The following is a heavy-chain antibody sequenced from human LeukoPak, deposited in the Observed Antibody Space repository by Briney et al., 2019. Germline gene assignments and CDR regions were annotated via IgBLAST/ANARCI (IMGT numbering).Heavy chain of an antibody. D-gene: IGHD3-22*01. V-gene: IGHV4-4*07. J-gene: IGHJ4*02. CDR3: AKGSLTSGYYGYFDY. CDR1: GGSISSYY. Sequence: PSETLSLTCTVSGGSISSYYWSWIRQPAGKGLEWIGRIYTSGSTNYNPSLKSRVTMSVDTSKNQFSLKLSSVAAADTAVYYCAKGSLTSGYYGYFDYWGQGTLVTVSS. CDR2: IYTSGST.